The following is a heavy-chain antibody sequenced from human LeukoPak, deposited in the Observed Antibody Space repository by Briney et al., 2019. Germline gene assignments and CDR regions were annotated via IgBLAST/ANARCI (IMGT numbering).Heavy chain of an antibody. CDR3: ARVFDP. CDR2: IYYSGST. V-gene: IGHV4-59*11. Sequence: SETLSLTCTVSGGSISSHYWSWIRQPPGKGLEWIGYIYYSGSTNYNPSLKSRVTISVDTSKNQFSLKLSSVTAADTAVYYCARVFDPWGRGTLVTVSS. CDR1: GGSISSHY. J-gene: IGHJ2*01.